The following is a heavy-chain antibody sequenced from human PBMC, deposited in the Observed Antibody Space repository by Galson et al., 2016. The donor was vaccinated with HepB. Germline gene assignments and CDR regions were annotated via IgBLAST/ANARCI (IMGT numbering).Heavy chain of an antibody. J-gene: IGHJ4*02. D-gene: IGHD6-25*01. Sequence: SETLSLTCTVSGGSMSSYHWSWVRRPPGKGLEFIGYIHYTGYTNYNPSLKSRVAMSLDTSRNQFSLRLTSVTAADTAMYYCARRGDGDHFDYWGQGTLVTVSS. V-gene: IGHV4-59*01. CDR3: ARRGDGDHFDY. CDR1: GGSMSSYH. CDR2: IHYTGYT.